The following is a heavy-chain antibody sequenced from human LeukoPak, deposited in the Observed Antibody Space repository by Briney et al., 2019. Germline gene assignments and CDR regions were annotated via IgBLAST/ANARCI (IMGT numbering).Heavy chain of an antibody. D-gene: IGHD5-24*01. Sequence: ASVKVSCKASGYTFTGYYMHWVRQAPGQGLEWMGWINPNSGGTNYAQKFQGRVTMTRDTSISTAYMELSRLRSDDTAVYYCARVVTPPGDNSDSSAQQSYGMDVWGQGTTVTVSS. J-gene: IGHJ6*02. CDR1: GYTFTGYY. CDR3: ARVVTPPGDNSDSSAQQSYGMDV. CDR2: INPNSGGT. V-gene: IGHV1-2*02.